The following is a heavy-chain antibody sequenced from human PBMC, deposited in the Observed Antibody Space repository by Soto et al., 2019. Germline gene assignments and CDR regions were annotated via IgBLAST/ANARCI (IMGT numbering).Heavy chain of an antibody. J-gene: IGHJ4*02. CDR2: INHSGST. CDR1: GGSFSGYY. D-gene: IGHD2-2*01. Sequence: QVQLQQWGAGLLKPSETLSLTCAVYGGSFSGYYWSWIRQPPGKGLEWIGEINHSGSTNYNPSLKRRVTISVDTSKNQFSLKLSSVTAADTAVYYCARGASPPDPTAYWGQGTLVTVSS. V-gene: IGHV4-34*01. CDR3: ARGASPPDPTAY.